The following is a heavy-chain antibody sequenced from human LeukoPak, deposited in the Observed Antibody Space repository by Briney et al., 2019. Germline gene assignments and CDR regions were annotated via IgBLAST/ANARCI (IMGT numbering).Heavy chain of an antibody. Sequence: SETLSLTCTVSGGSISSYYWSWLRQPPGKGLEGIGYIYYSGSTNYNPSPKSRVTISVDTSKNQFSLKLSSVTAADTAVYYCARDRYSSGWYEVDYWGQGTLVTVSS. CDR3: ARDRYSSGWYEVDY. V-gene: IGHV4-59*01. CDR1: GGSISSYY. D-gene: IGHD6-19*01. J-gene: IGHJ4*02. CDR2: IYYSGST.